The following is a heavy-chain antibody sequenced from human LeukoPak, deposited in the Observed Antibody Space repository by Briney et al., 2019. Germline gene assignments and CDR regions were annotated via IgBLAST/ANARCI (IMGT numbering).Heavy chain of an antibody. J-gene: IGHJ4*02. CDR3: ARGRAKDDILTGKAWDLDY. CDR1: GFTFTSYE. CDR2: ISSIDATI. Sequence: GGSLRLSCAVSGFTFTSYEMNWVRQAPGKGLEWISYISSIDATIYYADSVKGRFTISRDNAKNSLYLQMNSLRAEDTAVYHCARGRAKDDILTGKAWDLDYWGQGTLVTVSS. V-gene: IGHV3-48*03. D-gene: IGHD3-9*01.